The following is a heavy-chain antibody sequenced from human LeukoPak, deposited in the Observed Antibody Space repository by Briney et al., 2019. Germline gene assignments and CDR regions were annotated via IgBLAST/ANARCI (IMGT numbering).Heavy chain of an antibody. J-gene: IGHJ5*02. CDR1: GDSVSSNSAA. CDR3: VLVGYCSGGSCYESPVVKESPASGFDP. D-gene: IGHD2-15*01. Sequence: SQTLSLTCAISGDSVSSNSAAWNWIRQSPSRGLEWLGRTYYRSKWYNDYAVSVKSRITINPDTSKNQFSLQLNSVTPEDTAVYYCVLVGYCSGGSCYESPVVKESPASGFDPWGQGTLVTVSS. V-gene: IGHV6-1*01. CDR2: TYYRSKWYN.